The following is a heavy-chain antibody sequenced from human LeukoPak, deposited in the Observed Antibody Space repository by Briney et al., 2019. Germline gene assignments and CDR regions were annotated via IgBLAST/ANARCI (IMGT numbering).Heavy chain of an antibody. J-gene: IGHJ4*02. Sequence: GGSLRLSCAASGFTFSSYAMSWVRQAPGKGPEWVSAISGSGGTTYYADSVKGRFTISRDNSKNTLYLQMNSLRAEDTAVYYCAKDQSYYDILTGYSQAPHYYFDYWGQGTLVTVSS. CDR3: AKDQSYYDILTGYSQAPHYYFDY. D-gene: IGHD3-9*01. V-gene: IGHV3-23*01. CDR2: ISGSGGTT. CDR1: GFTFSSYA.